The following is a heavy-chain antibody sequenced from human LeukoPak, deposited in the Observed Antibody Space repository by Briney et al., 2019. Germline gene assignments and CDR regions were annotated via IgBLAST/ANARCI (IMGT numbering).Heavy chain of an antibody. Sequence: GGSLRLSCATSGFPFSSKAMNGVRQSPGKGGQCVSGVSGSGGSTYYADSVKGRFTISRDSSKNTVYLQMNSLRDEDTAVYYCAKGEGTKGHYYFEYWGQGTLVTVSS. CDR1: GFPFSSKA. CDR2: VSGSGGST. CDR3: AKGEGTKGHYYFEY. V-gene: IGHV3-23*01. J-gene: IGHJ4*02. D-gene: IGHD2-8*01.